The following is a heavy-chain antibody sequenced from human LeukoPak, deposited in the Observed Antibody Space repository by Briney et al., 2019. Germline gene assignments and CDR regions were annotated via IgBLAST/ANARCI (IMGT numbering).Heavy chain of an antibody. CDR3: ARDQGYGATDW. D-gene: IGHD4/OR15-4a*01. CDR2: IKQDGRET. V-gene: IGHV3-7*01. Sequence: GGSLRLSCAASGFTLSSYWMSWVRQAPGKGLEWVAKIKQDGRETYYVDSVKGRFTISRDNAKKSMFLQMRSLRAEDTGVYYCARDQGYGATDWWGRGTLVTVSS. CDR1: GFTLSSYW. J-gene: IGHJ4*02.